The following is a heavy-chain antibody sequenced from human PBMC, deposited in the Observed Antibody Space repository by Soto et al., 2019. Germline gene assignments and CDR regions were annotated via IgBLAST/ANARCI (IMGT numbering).Heavy chain of an antibody. Sequence: QVQLVQSGAEVKKPGSSVKVSCKASGGTFSSYAISWVRQAPGQGLEWMGGIIPIFGTANYAQKFQGRVTITADESTSTAYMELSSLRSEDTAVYYCARDGGSYSSSSPSYYYYGMDVWGQGTTVTVSS. D-gene: IGHD6-6*01. CDR3: ARDGGSYSSSSPSYYYYGMDV. CDR1: GGTFSSYA. J-gene: IGHJ6*02. V-gene: IGHV1-69*01. CDR2: IIPIFGTA.